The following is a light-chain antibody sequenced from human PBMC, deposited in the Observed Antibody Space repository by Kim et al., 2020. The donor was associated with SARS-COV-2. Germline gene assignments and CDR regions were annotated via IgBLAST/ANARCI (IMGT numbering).Light chain of an antibody. J-gene: IGKJ1*01. CDR3: QKTSSTPRT. CDR1: QDITTY. V-gene: IGKV1-27*01. CDR2: GAS. Sequence: DFYMTQSPSSLSASVGDRVTITCRASQDITTYLAWYQQRPGKVPKLLIYGASTLQSGVPSRFSGSGSGTDFTLTISSLQPEDVATYFSQKTSSTPRTFVQGTKVDIK.